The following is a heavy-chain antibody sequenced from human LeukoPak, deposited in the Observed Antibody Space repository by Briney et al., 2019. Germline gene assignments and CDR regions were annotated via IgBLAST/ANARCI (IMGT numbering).Heavy chain of an antibody. CDR2: IFYSGST. CDR1: ASSINSAYY. D-gene: IGHD3-22*01. CDR3: AKSNGYGLIDI. Sequence: SETLSLTCNVSASSINSAYYWGWIRQPPGKALEWIGNIFYSGSTYYSPSLKSRVTISLDTSRNQFSLKLNSVTAADTAVYYCAKSNGYGLIDIWGQGTMVTVSS. V-gene: IGHV4-38-2*02. J-gene: IGHJ3*02.